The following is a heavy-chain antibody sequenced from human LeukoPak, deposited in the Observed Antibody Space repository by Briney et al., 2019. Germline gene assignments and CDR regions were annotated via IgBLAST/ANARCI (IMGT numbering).Heavy chain of an antibody. CDR1: GFTFSSYG. CDR3: AKDIVGATDFGY. CDR2: IRYDGSNK. V-gene: IGHV3-30*02. Sequence: GGSLRLSCAASGFTFSSYGMHWVRQAPGKGLEWVAFIRYDGSNKYYADSVKGRFTISRDNSKNRLYLQMNSLRAEDTAVYYCAKDIVGATDFGYWGQGTLVTVSS. J-gene: IGHJ4*02. D-gene: IGHD1-26*01.